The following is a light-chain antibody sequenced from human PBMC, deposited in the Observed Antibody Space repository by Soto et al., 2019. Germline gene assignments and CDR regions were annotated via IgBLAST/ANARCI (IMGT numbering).Light chain of an antibody. CDR1: ASNIGSNP. J-gene: IGLJ1*01. CDR2: TAG. Sequence: QTVVTQPPSASGTPGQRVTISCSGSASNIGSNPVNWYQHLPGTAPKLLIFTAGQRPSGVPGRFSGSKSGTSASLAISGLQSEDEGDYYCSAWDNSLNGYVFGPGTKLTVL. V-gene: IGLV1-44*01. CDR3: SAWDNSLNGYV.